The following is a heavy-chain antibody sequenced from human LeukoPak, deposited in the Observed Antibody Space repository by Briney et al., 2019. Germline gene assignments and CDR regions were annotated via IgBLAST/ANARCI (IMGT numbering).Heavy chain of an antibody. Sequence: GASVKVSCKASGYTFTSYYMHWVRQAPGQGLEWMGIINPSGGSTSYAQKFQGRVTMTRDTSTSTVYMELSSLRSEDTAVYYCARDLGIVGGTTDEIFDYWGQGTLVTVSS. V-gene: IGHV1-46*01. CDR2: INPSGGST. J-gene: IGHJ4*02. D-gene: IGHD1-26*01. CDR1: GYTFTSYY. CDR3: ARDLGIVGGTTDEIFDY.